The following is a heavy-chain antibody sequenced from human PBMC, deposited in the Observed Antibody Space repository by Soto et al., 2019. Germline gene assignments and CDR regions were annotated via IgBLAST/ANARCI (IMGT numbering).Heavy chain of an antibody. V-gene: IGHV4-34*01. J-gene: IGHJ4*02. Sequence: PSETLSLTCAVYGGSFSGYYWSWIRQPPGKGLEWIGEINHSGSTNYNPSLKSRVTISVDTSKNQFSLKLSSVTAADTAVYYCASGGTSIAAAFFDYWGQGTPVTVSS. CDR1: GGSFSGYY. D-gene: IGHD6-13*01. CDR2: INHSGST. CDR3: ASGGTSIAAAFFDY.